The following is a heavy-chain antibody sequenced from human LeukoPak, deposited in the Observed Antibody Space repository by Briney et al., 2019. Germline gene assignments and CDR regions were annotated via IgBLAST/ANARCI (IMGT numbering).Heavy chain of an antibody. CDR1: GFAFSSYG. J-gene: IGHJ5*02. CDR3: AKDVPWFDP. V-gene: IGHV3-30*18. CDR2: ISYDGSNH. Sequence: GRSLRLSCAASGFAFSSYGMHWVRQAPGKGLEWVAVISYDGSNHYYADSVKGRFTISRDNSKNTLYLQMNSLRAEDTALYYCAKDVPWFDPWGQGTLVTVSS.